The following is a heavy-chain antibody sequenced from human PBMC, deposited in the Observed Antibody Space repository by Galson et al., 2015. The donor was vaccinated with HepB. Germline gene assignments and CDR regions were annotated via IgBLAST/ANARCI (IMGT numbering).Heavy chain of an antibody. V-gene: IGHV1-46*03. Sequence: QSGAEVKKPGESLRLSCKASGYTFTSYYMHWVRQAPGQGLEWMGIITPSGGSTSYAQKFQGRVTMTRDTSTSTVYMELSSLRSEDTAVYYCASEVATIGPPLRDYWGQGTLVTVSS. CDR2: ITPSGGST. CDR3: ASEVATIGPPLRDY. CDR1: GYTFTSYY. J-gene: IGHJ4*02. D-gene: IGHD5-12*01.